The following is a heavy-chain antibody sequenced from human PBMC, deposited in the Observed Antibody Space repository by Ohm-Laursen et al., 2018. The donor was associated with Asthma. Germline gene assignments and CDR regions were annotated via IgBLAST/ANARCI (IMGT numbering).Heavy chain of an antibody. CDR3: ARGVVSRTTPNWFDP. CDR1: GGSINNFY. V-gene: IGHV4-59*01. Sequence: TLSLTCHVSGGSINNFYWHWIRQPPGKGLEWIGYIHDSGNTQYNPSLKSRVTISLDTSKRQFSLSLNSASAADTAAYYCARGVVSRTTPNWFDPWGQGTLVTVSS. D-gene: IGHD2/OR15-2a*01. CDR2: IHDSGNT. J-gene: IGHJ5*02.